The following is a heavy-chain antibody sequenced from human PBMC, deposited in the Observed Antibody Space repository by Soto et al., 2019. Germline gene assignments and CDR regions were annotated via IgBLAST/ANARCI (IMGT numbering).Heavy chain of an antibody. CDR2: INPNSGGT. J-gene: IGHJ6*03. D-gene: IGHD3-10*01. Sequence: ASVKVSCKASGYTFTGYYMHWVRQAPGQGLEWMGWINPNSGGTNYAQKFQGWVTMTRDTSISTAYMELSRLRSDDTAVYYCARDLRDKEPAVSYYMDVWGKGATVTVSS. CDR3: ARDLRDKEPAVSYYMDV. CDR1: GYTFTGYY. V-gene: IGHV1-2*04.